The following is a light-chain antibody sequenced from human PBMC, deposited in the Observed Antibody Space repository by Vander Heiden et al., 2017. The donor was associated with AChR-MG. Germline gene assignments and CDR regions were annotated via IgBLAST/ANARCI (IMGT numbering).Light chain of an antibody. CDR3: QSYDSSLSGPV. V-gene: IGLV1-40*01. CDR2: GNS. J-gene: IGLJ1*01. Sequence: QSVLTQPPSVSGAPGQRVTISCTGSSSNIGAGYDVHWYQQLLGTAPKLLIYGNSNRPSGVPDRFSGSKSGTSASLAITGLQAEDEADYYCQSYDSSLSGPVFGTGTKVTVL. CDR1: SSNIGAGYD.